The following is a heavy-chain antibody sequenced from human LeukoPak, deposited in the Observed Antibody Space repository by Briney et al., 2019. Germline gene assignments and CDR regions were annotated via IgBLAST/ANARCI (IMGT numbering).Heavy chain of an antibody. V-gene: IGHV1-2*02. CDR3: AKAPGGRFDY. CDR2: IDPNSGDT. CDR1: GYTFTAYY. D-gene: IGHD1-26*01. Sequence: GASVKVSCKASGYTFTAYYIHWVRQAPGQGLEWMGWIDPNSGDTKYVEKFQGRVTMTRDTSFSTAYMALSSLRSDDTAIYYCAKAPGGRFDYWGQGTLVTVSS. J-gene: IGHJ4*02.